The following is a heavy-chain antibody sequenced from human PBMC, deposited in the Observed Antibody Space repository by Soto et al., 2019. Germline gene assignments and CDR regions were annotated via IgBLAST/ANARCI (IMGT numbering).Heavy chain of an antibody. D-gene: IGHD2-8*01. V-gene: IGHV4-59*12. CDR1: GGSIDSYY. Sequence: SETLSLTCTVSGGSIDSYYWTWIRQPPGKGLEWIGYVYYSGSTYYNPSLKSRVTISVDTSKNQFSLKLSSVTAADTAVYYCARDPNNGYFDYWGQGTLVTVSS. CDR2: VYYSGST. CDR3: ARDPNNGYFDY. J-gene: IGHJ4*02.